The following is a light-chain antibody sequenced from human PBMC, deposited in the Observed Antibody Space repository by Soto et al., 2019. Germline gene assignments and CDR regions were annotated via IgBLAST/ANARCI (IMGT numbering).Light chain of an antibody. Sequence: EIVLTQPPATLSLSPGERATFSCRASQSVSSYLAWYQQKPGQAPRLLIYDASTRATGIAARFSGSGSRTDFTLTISSLEPEDFAVYYCQQHNNWPPSITFGQGTRLEIK. V-gene: IGKV3-11*01. CDR3: QQHNNWPPSIT. CDR2: DAS. J-gene: IGKJ5*01. CDR1: QSVSSY.